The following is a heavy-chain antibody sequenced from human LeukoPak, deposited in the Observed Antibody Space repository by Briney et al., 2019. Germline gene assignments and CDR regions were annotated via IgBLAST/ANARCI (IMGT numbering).Heavy chain of an antibody. CDR2: INPNSGGT. V-gene: IGHV1-2*02. CDR3: ARVVPAAFWFDP. D-gene: IGHD2-2*01. CDR1: GYTFTGYY. Sequence: ASVKVSCKASGYTFTGYYMHWVRQAPGRGLEWMGWINPNSGGTNYAQKFQGRVTMTRDTSISTAYMELSRLRSDDTAVYYCARVVPAAFWFDPWGQGTLVTVSS. J-gene: IGHJ5*02.